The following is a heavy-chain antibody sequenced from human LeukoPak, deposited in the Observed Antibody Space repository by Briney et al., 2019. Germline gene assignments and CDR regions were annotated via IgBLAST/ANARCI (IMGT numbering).Heavy chain of an antibody. J-gene: IGHJ5*02. CDR3: ARRAMPATRAVQNYFDP. Sequence: GGSLRLSCAASGFTFSSYAMSWVRQAPGKGLEWVSAISGSGGSTYYADSVKGRFTISRDNSKNTLYLQMNSLRTDDTALYYCARRAMPATRAVQNYFDPWGQGTLVTVSS. CDR2: ISGSGGST. V-gene: IGHV3-23*01. CDR1: GFTFSSYA. D-gene: IGHD2-15*01.